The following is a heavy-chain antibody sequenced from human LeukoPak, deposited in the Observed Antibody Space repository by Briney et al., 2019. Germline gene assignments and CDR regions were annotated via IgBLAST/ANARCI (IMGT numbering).Heavy chain of an antibody. CDR1: GFTFSSYD. Sequence: GGSLRLSCAASGFTFSSYDMHWVRQATGKGLEWVSAIGTAGDTYYPGSVKGRFTISRENAKNSLYLQMNSLKAGDTAAYYCARALPAYYYDSSGSVSSERQYYYGMDVWGQGTTVTVSS. CDR3: ARALPAYYYDSSGSVSSERQYYYGMDV. CDR2: IGTAGDT. D-gene: IGHD3-22*01. J-gene: IGHJ6*02. V-gene: IGHV3-13*01.